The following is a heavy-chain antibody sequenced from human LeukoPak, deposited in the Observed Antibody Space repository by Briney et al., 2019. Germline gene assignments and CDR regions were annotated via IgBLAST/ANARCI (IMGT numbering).Heavy chain of an antibody. Sequence: SVTVSCKASGGTFSSYAISWVRQAPGQGLEWMGGIIPIFGTVNYAQKFQGRVTITTDESTSTAYMELSSLRSEDTAVYYCARSSDYDILTGYTFFDYWGQGTQVTVSS. V-gene: IGHV1-69*05. J-gene: IGHJ4*02. D-gene: IGHD3-9*01. CDR1: GGTFSSYA. CDR3: ARSSDYDILTGYTFFDY. CDR2: IIPIFGTV.